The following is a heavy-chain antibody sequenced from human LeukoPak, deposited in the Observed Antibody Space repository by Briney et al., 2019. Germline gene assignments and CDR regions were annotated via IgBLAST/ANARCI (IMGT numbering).Heavy chain of an antibody. V-gene: IGHV3-30-3*01. D-gene: IGHD5-18*01. Sequence: GGSLRLSCAASGFTFSSYAMHWVRQAPGKGLEWVAVISYDGSNKYYADSVKGRFTISRDNSKNTLYLQMNSLRAEDTAVYYCTKGNGYGYGYASDYWGQGSLVTVSS. CDR2: ISYDGSNK. J-gene: IGHJ4*02. CDR3: TKGNGYGYGYASDY. CDR1: GFTFSSYA.